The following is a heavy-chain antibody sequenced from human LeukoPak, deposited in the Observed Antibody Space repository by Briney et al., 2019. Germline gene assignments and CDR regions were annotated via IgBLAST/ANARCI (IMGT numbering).Heavy chain of an antibody. V-gene: IGHV5-51*01. CDR1: GYSFTSYW. CDR2: IYPGDSDT. CDR3: ARRDDYGSGSYYNWFDP. Sequence: GESLKISCKGSGYSFTSYWIGWVRQMPGKGLEWMGIIYPGDSDTRYSPSFQGQVTISADKYISTAYLQWSSLKASDTAIYYCARRDDYGSGSYYNWFDPWGQGTLVTVSS. D-gene: IGHD3-10*01. J-gene: IGHJ5*02.